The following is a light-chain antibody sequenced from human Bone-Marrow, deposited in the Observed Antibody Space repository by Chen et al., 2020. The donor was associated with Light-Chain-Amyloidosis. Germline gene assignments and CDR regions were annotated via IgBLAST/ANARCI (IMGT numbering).Light chain of an antibody. Sequence: NFMLTQPQSVSESPGKPVIISCTRSSGSIATNYVQWYQQRPGSSPTTVIYEDDQRPSGVPARFSGSIDRSSNSASLTISGLKTEDEADYYCQSYQGSSQGVFGGGTKLTVL. CDR2: EDD. V-gene: IGLV6-57*01. J-gene: IGLJ3*02. CDR1: SGSIATNY. CDR3: QSYQGSSQGV.